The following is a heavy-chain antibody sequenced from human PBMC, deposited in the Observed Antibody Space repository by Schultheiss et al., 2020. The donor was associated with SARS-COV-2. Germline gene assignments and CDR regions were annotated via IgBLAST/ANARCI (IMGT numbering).Heavy chain of an antibody. CDR2: IIPIFGTA. CDR1: GYTFTSYD. CDR3: AKGATIFGVVIPNEYMDV. D-gene: IGHD3-3*01. V-gene: IGHV1-69*13. Sequence: SVKVSCKASGYTFTSYDINWVRQAPGQGLEWMGGIIPIFGTANYAQKFQGRVTITADESTSTAYMELSSLRAEDTAVYYCAKGATIFGVVIPNEYMDVWGKGTTVTVSS. J-gene: IGHJ6*03.